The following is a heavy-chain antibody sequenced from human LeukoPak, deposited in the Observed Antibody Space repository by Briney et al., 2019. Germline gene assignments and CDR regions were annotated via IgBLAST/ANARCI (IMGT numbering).Heavy chain of an antibody. Sequence: SETLSLTCTVSGGSIRSSSYYWGWIRQPPGKGLEWIGSIYYSGSTYYNPSLKSRVTISVDTSKNQFSLKLSSVTAADTAVYYCARQGAYYDSSGYYDYWGQGTLVTVSS. D-gene: IGHD3-22*01. CDR2: IYYSGST. CDR1: GGSIRSSSYY. J-gene: IGHJ4*02. V-gene: IGHV4-39*01. CDR3: ARQGAYYDSSGYYDY.